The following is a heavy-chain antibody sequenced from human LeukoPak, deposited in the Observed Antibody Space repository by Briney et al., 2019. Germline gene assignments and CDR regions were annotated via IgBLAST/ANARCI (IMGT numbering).Heavy chain of an antibody. CDR3: AKDWDLEDCSGGDCTHDAFDI. V-gene: IGHV4-4*07. CDR1: GGSISTYC. J-gene: IGHJ3*02. CDR2: IYTSGSTNYT. Sequence: PSETLSLTCIVSGGSISTYCWSWIRQPAGKGLEWIGRIYTSGSTNYTNYNPSLKSRVTMSADTSKNHFSLKLSSVTAVDTAVYYCAKDWDLEDCSGGDCTHDAFDIWGQGTMVTVSS. D-gene: IGHD2-15*01.